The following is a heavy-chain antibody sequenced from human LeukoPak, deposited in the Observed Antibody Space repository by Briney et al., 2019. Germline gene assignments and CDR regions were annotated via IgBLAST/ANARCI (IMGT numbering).Heavy chain of an antibody. D-gene: IGHD3-10*01. V-gene: IGHV4-4*07. Sequence: PSETLSLSCTVSGGSMIDYYWSWIRQPAGKRLEWIGRIHTSGSTNYNPSLKSRVTMSVDTSNNQISLNLRSVTAADTAVYYCARDSSGRYYLDGSDIWGQGTMVTVSS. J-gene: IGHJ3*02. CDR2: IHTSGST. CDR3: ARDSSGRYYLDGSDI. CDR1: GGSMIDYY.